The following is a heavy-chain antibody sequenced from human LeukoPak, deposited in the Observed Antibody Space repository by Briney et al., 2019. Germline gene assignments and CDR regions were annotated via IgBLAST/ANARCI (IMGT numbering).Heavy chain of an antibody. CDR2: ISSSGDST. Sequence: QPGGSLRLSCAASGFTSRSNSMSCVRQAPGKVLELVSAISSSGDSTYYAYSVEGLFTIFRDNSNNTLLLQMNSLRVEDTAVYYCAKLAFGDYAGFDHWGQGTLVTVSS. D-gene: IGHD4-17*01. CDR1: GFTSRSNS. J-gene: IGHJ4*02. CDR3: AKLAFGDYAGFDH. V-gene: IGHV3-23*01.